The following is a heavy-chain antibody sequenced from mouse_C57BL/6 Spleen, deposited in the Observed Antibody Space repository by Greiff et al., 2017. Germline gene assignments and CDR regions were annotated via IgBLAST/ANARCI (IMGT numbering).Heavy chain of an antibody. J-gene: IGHJ1*03. V-gene: IGHV1-15*01. CDR3: TRAGTTVVGAGYFDV. CDR2: IDPETGGT. CDR1: GYTFTDYE. Sequence: QVHVKQSGAELVRPGASVTLSCKASGYTFTDYEMHWVKQTPVHGLEWIGAIDPETGGTAYNQKFKGKAILTADKSSSTAYMELRSLTSEDSAVYYCTRAGTTVVGAGYFDVWGTGTTVTVSS. D-gene: IGHD1-1*01.